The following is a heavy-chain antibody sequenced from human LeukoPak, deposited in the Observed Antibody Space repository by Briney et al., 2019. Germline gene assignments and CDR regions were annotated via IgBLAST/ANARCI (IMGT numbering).Heavy chain of an antibody. D-gene: IGHD5-18*01. V-gene: IGHV3-21*01. CDR1: GFTFSSYS. CDR2: ISSSSSYI. J-gene: IGHJ6*03. CDR3: AREGVSYGYYYYYYMDV. Sequence: GGSLRLSCAASGFTFSSYSMNWVRQAPGKGLVWVSSISSSSSYIYYADSVKGRFTISRDNAKNSLYLQMNSLRAEDTAVYYCAREGVSYGYYYYYYMDVWGKGTTVTVSS.